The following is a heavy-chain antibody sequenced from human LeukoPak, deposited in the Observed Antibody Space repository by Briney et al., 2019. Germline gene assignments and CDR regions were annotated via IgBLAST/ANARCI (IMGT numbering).Heavy chain of an antibody. J-gene: IGHJ4*02. CDR1: GFTFSSYG. Sequence: GGSLRLSCAASGFTFSSYGMHWVRQAPGKGLEWVAVISYDGSNNYYADSVKGRFTISRDNSKNTLYLQMNSLRAEDTAVYYCAKSPPCGGDCWYFDYWGQGTLVTVSS. CDR3: AKSPPCGGDCWYFDY. V-gene: IGHV3-30*18. CDR2: ISYDGSNN. D-gene: IGHD2-21*02.